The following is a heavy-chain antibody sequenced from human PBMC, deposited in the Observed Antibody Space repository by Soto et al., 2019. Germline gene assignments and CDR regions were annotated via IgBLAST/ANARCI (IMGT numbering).Heavy chain of an antibody. CDR2: IYPGESDN. D-gene: IGHD2-21*01. J-gene: IGHJ6*02. V-gene: IGHV5-51*01. Sequence: PGESLKISCKGFGYNFDSYWIGWVRQMPGKGLEGMGIIYPGESDNRYSPSFKGQVTISADNSITTAYLQWSSLKASDTAMYYCTTQQFHYYDMSVWGQGTTVTFSS. CDR1: GYNFDSYW. CDR3: TTQQFHYYDMSV.